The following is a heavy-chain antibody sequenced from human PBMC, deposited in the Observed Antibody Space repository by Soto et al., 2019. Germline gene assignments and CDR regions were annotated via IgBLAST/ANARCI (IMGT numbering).Heavy chain of an antibody. CDR2: IYYSGLT. CDR1: GDSISTEGYY. D-gene: IGHD6-13*01. V-gene: IGHV4-31*03. J-gene: IGHJ5*02. Sequence: SETLSLTCSVSGDSISTEGYYWSWIRQHPGKGLEWIGYIYYSGLTSYNPSLKSRVTISRATSKNQFYLNLTSVTAADTAVYHCARMSATGTRWFDPWGQGTLVTVSS. CDR3: ARMSATGTRWFDP.